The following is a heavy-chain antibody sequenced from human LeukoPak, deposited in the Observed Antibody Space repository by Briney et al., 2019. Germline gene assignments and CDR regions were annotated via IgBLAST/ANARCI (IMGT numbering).Heavy chain of an antibody. V-gene: IGHV3-7*01. CDR1: GFTFSNYW. Sequence: GGSLRLSCAAPGFTFSNYWMSWVRQAPGKGLEWVANIKQDGSEKYYVDSVKGRFTISRDNAKNSLYLQMNSLRAEDTAVYYCARIGYCSSTSCRDAFDIWGQGTMVTVSS. J-gene: IGHJ3*02. CDR3: ARIGYCSSTSCRDAFDI. D-gene: IGHD2-2*01. CDR2: IKQDGSEK.